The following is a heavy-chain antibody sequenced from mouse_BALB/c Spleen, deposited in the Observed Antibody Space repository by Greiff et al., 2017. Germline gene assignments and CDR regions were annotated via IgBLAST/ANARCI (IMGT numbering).Heavy chain of an antibody. CDR3: ARCGITSGYAMDY. Sequence: LVKTGASVKISCKASGYSFTGYYMHWVKQSHGKSLEWIGYISCYNGATSYNQKFKGKATFTVDTSSSTAYMQFNSLTSDDSAVYFCARCGITSGYAMDYWGQGTSVTVSS. D-gene: IGHD2-4*01. J-gene: IGHJ4*01. CDR1: GYSFTGYY. CDR2: ISCYNGAT. V-gene: IGHV1S34*01.